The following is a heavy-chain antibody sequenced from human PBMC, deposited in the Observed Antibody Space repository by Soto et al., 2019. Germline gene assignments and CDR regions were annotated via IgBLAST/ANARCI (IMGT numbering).Heavy chain of an antibody. CDR1: GYTLTELS. Sequence: ASVKVSCKVSGYTLTELSMHWVRQAPGKGHEWIRGFDPEDGETIYAQKIQGRVTMTEDTSTDTAYMELSSLRSEDTAVYYCASVSPAGIAVAGSEDYYYYGMDVWGQGTTVTVSS. CDR3: ASVSPAGIAVAGSEDYYYYGMDV. CDR2: FDPEDGET. D-gene: IGHD6-19*01. V-gene: IGHV1-24*01. J-gene: IGHJ6*02.